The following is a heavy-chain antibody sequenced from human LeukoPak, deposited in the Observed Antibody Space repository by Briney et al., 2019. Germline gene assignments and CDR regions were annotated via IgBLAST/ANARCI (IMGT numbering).Heavy chain of an antibody. CDR1: GNYW. CDR2: INSDGSWT. CDR3: VSFYETY. J-gene: IGHJ4*02. D-gene: IGHD2-2*01. Sequence: GGSLRLSCAASGNYWMHWVRQAPGKGLGWVSHINSDGSWTSYADSVKGRFTISKDNAKNTVYLQMNNLRAEDTAVYYCVSFYETYWGRGTLVTVSS. V-gene: IGHV3-74*01.